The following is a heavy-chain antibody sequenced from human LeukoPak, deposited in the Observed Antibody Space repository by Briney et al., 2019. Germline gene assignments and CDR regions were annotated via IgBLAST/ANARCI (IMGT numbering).Heavy chain of an antibody. V-gene: IGHV1-69*13. D-gene: IGHD6-13*01. CDR2: IIPIFGTA. CDR3: ARVSRPAIAGAGTLYYFDY. J-gene: IGHJ4*02. Sequence: ASVKVSCKASGGTFSSYAISWVRQAPGQGLEWMGGIIPIFGTANYAQKFQGRVTITADESTSTAYMELSSLRSEDTAVYYCARVSRPAIAGAGTLYYFDYWGQGTLVTVSS. CDR1: GGTFSSYA.